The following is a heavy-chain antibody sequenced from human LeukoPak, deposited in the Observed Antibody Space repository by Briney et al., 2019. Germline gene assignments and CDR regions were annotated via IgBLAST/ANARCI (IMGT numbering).Heavy chain of an antibody. CDR3: AREEAFQLEASLDQ. V-gene: IGHV3-33*01. D-gene: IGHD3-3*01. CDR2: IWKDGSDE. J-gene: IGHJ4*02. Sequence: GRSLRLSCAAAGFTFGDFGMHWVRQAPGKGLEWVALIWKDGSDEFYADSVKGRFTISRDNSRNTLSLQMNSLRGGDTAVYYCAREEAFQLEASLDQWGQGTLVTVSS. CDR1: GFTFGDFG.